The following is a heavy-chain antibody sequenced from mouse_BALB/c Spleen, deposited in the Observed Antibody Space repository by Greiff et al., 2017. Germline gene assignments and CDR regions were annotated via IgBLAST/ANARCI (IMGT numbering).Heavy chain of an antibody. CDR2: INPSNGGT. CDR3: TRRGYGSSLYYYAMDY. V-gene: IGHV1S81*02. Sequence: QVQLQQPGAELVKPGASVKLSCKASGYTFTSYYMYWVKQRPGQGLEWIGGINPSNGGTNFNEKFKSKATLTVDKSSSTAYMQLSSLTSEDSAVYYCTRRGYGSSLYYYAMDYWGQGTSVTVSS. D-gene: IGHD1-1*01. J-gene: IGHJ4*01. CDR1: GYTFTSYY.